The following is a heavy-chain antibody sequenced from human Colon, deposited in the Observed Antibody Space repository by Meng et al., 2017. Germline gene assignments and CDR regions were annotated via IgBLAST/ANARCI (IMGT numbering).Heavy chain of an antibody. V-gene: IGHV1-3*01. D-gene: IGHD3-10*01. CDR1: GYTFTRYP. CDR2: ISAGNGNT. Sequence: QVQLVQSGAEVKKPGASVKVSCKTSGYTFTRYPIHWVGQAPGLRLEWMGLISAGNGNTKYSQKFQGRVTITRDTSASKSYMEFSGLTSEDAAVDYCARGEEGDTWGQGTLVTVSS. CDR3: ARGEEGDT. J-gene: IGHJ4*02.